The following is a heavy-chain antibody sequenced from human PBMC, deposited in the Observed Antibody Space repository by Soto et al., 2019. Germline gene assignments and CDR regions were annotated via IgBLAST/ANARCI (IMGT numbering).Heavy chain of an antibody. CDR1: GCTFSSYA. CDR3: ARDKSTIFGVVISGNWFDP. CDR2: IIPIFGTA. D-gene: IGHD3-3*01. J-gene: IGHJ5*02. V-gene: IGHV1-69*13. Sequence: SVKVSCKASGCTFSSYAISWVRQAPGQGLEWMGGIIPIFGTANYAQKFQGRVTITADESTSTAYMELSSLRSEDKAVYYCARDKSTIFGVVISGNWFDPWGQGTLVTVSS.